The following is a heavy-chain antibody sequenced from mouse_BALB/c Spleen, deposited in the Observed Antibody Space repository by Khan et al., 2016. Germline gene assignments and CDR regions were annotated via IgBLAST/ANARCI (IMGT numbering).Heavy chain of an antibody. J-gene: IGHJ3*01. CDR3: ARSPDDYDVGFAY. Sequence: VQLQQSGAELVKPGASVKLSCTASGFNIKDTYMHWVKQRPEQGLEWIGRIDPANGNTKYDPKFQGKATITADTSSNTAYLQLSSLTSEDTGVYDCARSPDDYDVGFAYWGQGTLVTVSA. CDR2: IDPANGNT. D-gene: IGHD2-4*01. CDR1: GFNIKDTY. V-gene: IGHV14-3*02.